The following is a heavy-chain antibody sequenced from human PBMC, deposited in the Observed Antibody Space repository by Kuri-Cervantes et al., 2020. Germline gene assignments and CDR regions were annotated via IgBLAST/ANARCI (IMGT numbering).Heavy chain of an antibody. J-gene: IGHJ3*02. D-gene: IGHD3-9*01. CDR2: INHSGST. CDR1: GGSFSGYY. Sequence: SETLSLTCAVYGGSFSGYYWSWIRQPPGKGLEWIGDINHSGSTYYNPSLKSRVTISVDTSKNQFSLKLSSVTAADTAVYYCARQYYDILTGYYSDDAFDIWGQGTMVTVSS. V-gene: IGHV4-34*01. CDR3: ARQYYDILTGYYSDDAFDI.